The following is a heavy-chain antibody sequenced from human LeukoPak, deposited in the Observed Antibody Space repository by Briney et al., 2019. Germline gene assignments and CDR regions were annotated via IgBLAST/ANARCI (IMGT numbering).Heavy chain of an antibody. CDR2: ISSTSSYI. V-gene: IGHV3-21*01. D-gene: IGHD3-22*01. Sequence: GGSLRLSCAASGFTFSTYSMNWVRQAPGKGLEWVSSISSTSSYIYYADSVKGRFTISRDNAKNSLYLQMNSLRAEDTAVYYCARDRDRVVITPFDYWGQGTLVTVSS. CDR1: GFTFSTYS. CDR3: ARDRDRVVITPFDY. J-gene: IGHJ4*02.